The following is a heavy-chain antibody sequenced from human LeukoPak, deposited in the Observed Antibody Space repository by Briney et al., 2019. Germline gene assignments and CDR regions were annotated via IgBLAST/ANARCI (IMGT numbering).Heavy chain of an antibody. CDR3: AKGAYDYIEIAYFDY. CDR1: GFTFSNYA. V-gene: IGHV3-23*01. D-gene: IGHD5-12*01. CDR2: IIGSSGTT. J-gene: IGHJ4*02. Sequence: PGGSLRLSCAASGFTFSNYAMNWVRQAPGKGLEWVSLIIGSSGTTFYADSVKGRFTISRDKSKSTLYLQMNSLRAEDTAVYYCAKGAYDYIEIAYFDYWGQGSLVTVSS.